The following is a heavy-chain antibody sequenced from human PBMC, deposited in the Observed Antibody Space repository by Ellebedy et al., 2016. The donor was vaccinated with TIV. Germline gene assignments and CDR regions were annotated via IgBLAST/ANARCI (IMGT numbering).Heavy chain of an antibody. J-gene: IGHJ4*02. D-gene: IGHD4-23*01. CDR2: INHSGST. Sequence: ESLKISCAASGFTFSDYYMSWIRQPPGKGLEWIGEINHSGSTTYNPSLKSRVTISVDTSKNQFSLKLSSVTAADTAVYYCARQNYGGKLYYFDYWGQGTLVTVSS. CDR1: GFTFSDYY. CDR3: ARQNYGGKLYYFDY. V-gene: IGHV4-34*01.